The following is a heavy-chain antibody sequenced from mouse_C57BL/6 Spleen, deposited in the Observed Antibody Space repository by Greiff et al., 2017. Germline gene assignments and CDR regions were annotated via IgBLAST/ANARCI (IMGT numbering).Heavy chain of an antibody. CDR1: GYAFSSSW. J-gene: IGHJ3*01. V-gene: IGHV1-82*01. CDR3: ARGHYYGSSYVFAY. CDR2: IYPGDGDT. Sequence: QVHVKQSGPELVKPGASVKISCKASGYAFSSSWMNWVKQRPGKGLEWIGRIYPGDGDTNYNGKFKGKATLTADKSSSTAYMQLSSLTSEDSAVYFCARGHYYGSSYVFAYWGQGTLVTVAA. D-gene: IGHD1-1*01.